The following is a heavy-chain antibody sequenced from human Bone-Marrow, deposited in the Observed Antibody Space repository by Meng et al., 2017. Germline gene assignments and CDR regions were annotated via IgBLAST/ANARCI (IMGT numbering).Heavy chain of an antibody. D-gene: IGHD6-13*01. V-gene: IGHV6-1*01. Sequence: QVQLKPSGPGRVKPSQTLSLTCPISGDSVSSNSAAWNWIRPSPSRGLEWLGRTYYRSKWYNDYAVSVKSRITINPDTSQNQFSLQLNSVTPEDTAVYYCARERSSSWYFDYWGQGTLVTVSS. CDR1: GDSVSSNSAA. J-gene: IGHJ4*02. CDR3: ARERSSSWYFDY. CDR2: TYYRSKWYN.